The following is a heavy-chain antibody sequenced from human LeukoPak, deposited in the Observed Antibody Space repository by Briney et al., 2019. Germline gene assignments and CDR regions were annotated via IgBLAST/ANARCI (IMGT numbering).Heavy chain of an antibody. V-gene: IGHV3-23*01. CDR1: GFTFSSYA. J-gene: IGHJ4*02. CDR2: ISGSGGST. Sequence: GGSLRLSCAASGFTFSSYAMSWVRQAPGKGLEWVSAISGSGGSTYYADSVKGLFTISRDNSKNTLYLQMNSLRAEDTAVYYCAKDPGYSSGWYIIDYWGQGTLVTVSS. CDR3: AKDPGYSSGWYIIDY. D-gene: IGHD6-19*01.